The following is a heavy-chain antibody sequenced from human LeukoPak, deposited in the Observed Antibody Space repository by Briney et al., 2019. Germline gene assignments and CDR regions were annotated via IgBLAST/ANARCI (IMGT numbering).Heavy chain of an antibody. V-gene: IGHV3-74*01. CDR1: GFSLSSYW. J-gene: IGHJ4*02. D-gene: IGHD2-21*01. CDR3: ARGCGADSWCFDY. CDR2: VNGDGSST. Sequence: PGGSLRLSCTASGFSLSSYWMHWVRQAPGKGLVWVSRVNGDGSSTNYADSVKGRFTISRDNAKNTLYLQMNSLRAEDTAVYYCARGCGADSWCFDYWGQGTLVTVSS.